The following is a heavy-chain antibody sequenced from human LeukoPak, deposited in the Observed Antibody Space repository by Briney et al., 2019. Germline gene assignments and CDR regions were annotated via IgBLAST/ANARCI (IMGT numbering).Heavy chain of an antibody. CDR1: GFIFNNYG. CDR2: ISNDGGGT. Sequence: GGSLRLSCAASGFIFNNYGLIWVRRAPGKGLEWVSAISNDGGGTQYADFVKGRFTNSRDNSKNTLFLQMSSLRAEDTALYFCAKGSSGYFADLWGQGTLVTVSS. V-gene: IGHV3-23*01. J-gene: IGHJ5*02. D-gene: IGHD3-22*01. CDR3: AKGSSGYFADL.